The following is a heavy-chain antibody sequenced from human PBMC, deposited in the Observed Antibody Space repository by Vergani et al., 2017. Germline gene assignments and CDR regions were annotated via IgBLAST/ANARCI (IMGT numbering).Heavy chain of an antibody. Sequence: QVQLVQSGAEVKKPGASVKVSCKASGYTFTSYYMHWVRQAPGQGLEWMGIINPSGGTNYAQKFQGRVTMTRDTSISTAYMELSRLRSDDTAVYYCARGGTLGYCSGGSCYSYNDFDYWGQGTLVTVSS. V-gene: IGHV1-2*02. CDR2: INPSGGT. CDR3: ARGGTLGYCSGGSCYSYNDFDY. J-gene: IGHJ4*02. D-gene: IGHD2-15*01. CDR1: GYTFTSYY.